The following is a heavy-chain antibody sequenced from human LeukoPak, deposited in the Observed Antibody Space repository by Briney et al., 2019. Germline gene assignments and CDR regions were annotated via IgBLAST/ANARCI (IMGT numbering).Heavy chain of an antibody. CDR2: ISSSGSTI. J-gene: IGHJ4*02. Sequence: PGGSLRLSCEASGFTFSSYSMNWVRQAPGKGLEWVSYISSSGSTIYYADSVKGRFTISRDNAKNSLYLQMNSLRAEDTAVYYCARDLSSGWTDYYFDYWGQGTLVTVSS. CDR3: ARDLSSGWTDYYFDY. D-gene: IGHD6-19*01. CDR1: GFTFSSYS. V-gene: IGHV3-48*04.